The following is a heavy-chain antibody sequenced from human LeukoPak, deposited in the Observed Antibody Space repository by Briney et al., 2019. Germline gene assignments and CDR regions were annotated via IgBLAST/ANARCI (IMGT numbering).Heavy chain of an antibody. CDR1: GYTFTSYH. J-gene: IGHJ4*02. Sequence: ASVKVSCKTSGYTFTSYHIHWVRQAPGQGLEWMGIIDPGYTATTYAQKFQGRLTMTTDTSTSAVYMELNSLRSEDTAVYYCAQSSGWDSLKYWGQGTLVTVSS. V-gene: IGHV1-46*01. CDR3: AQSSGWDSLKY. D-gene: IGHD6-19*01. CDR2: IDPGYTAT.